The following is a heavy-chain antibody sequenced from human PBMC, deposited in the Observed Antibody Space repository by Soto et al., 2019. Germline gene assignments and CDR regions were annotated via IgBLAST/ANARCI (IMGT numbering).Heavy chain of an antibody. CDR1: AFSFSIYS. V-gene: IGHV3-21*01. D-gene: IGHD2-2*01. CDR2: ISSSSSYI. J-gene: IGHJ6*02. Sequence: LRLSCAASAFSFSIYSMNWVRQAPGKGLEWVSSISSSSSYIYYADSVKGRFTISRDNAKNSLYLHMNSLRAEDTAVYYCARDRLNFCSSSSCYLFCMDVWGQGTTVTVSS. CDR3: ARDRLNFCSSSSCYLFCMDV.